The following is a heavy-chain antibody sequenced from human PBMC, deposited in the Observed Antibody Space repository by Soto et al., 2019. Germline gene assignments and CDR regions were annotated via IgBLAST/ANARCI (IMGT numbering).Heavy chain of an antibody. CDR3: ARETSSGPVLVLSAFDI. Sequence: SQTLSLTCAISGDSVSSKSAAWNWIRQSPSRGLEWLGRTYYRSKWYNDYAVSVKSRITINPDTSKNQFSLQLNSVTPEDTAVYYCARETSSGPVLVLSAFDIWVQGTMVTVS. J-gene: IGHJ3*02. CDR1: GDSVSSKSAA. D-gene: IGHD6-13*01. CDR2: TYYRSKWYN. V-gene: IGHV6-1*01.